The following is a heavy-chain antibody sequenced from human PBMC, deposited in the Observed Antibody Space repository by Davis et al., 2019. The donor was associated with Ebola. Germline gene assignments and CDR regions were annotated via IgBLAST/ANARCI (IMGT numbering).Heavy chain of an antibody. V-gene: IGHV1-2*04. Sequence: ASVKVSCKASGYTFTGYYMHWVRQAPGQGLEWMGWINPNSGGTNYAQKFQGWVTMTRDTSISTAYMELSRLRSEDTAVYYCARAIAAAGPPPLDYWGQGTLVTVSS. CDR3: ARAIAAAGPPPLDY. CDR1: GYTFTGYY. J-gene: IGHJ4*02. D-gene: IGHD6-13*01. CDR2: INPNSGGT.